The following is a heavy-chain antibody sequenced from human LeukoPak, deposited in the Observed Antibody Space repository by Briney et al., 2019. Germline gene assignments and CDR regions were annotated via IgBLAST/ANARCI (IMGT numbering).Heavy chain of an antibody. CDR1: GGSISSSSYY. D-gene: IGHD6-6*01. J-gene: IGHJ6*03. Sequence: PSQTLSLTCTVSGGSISSSSYYWGWIRQPPGKGLEWIGSIYYSGSTYYNPSLKSRVTISVDTSKNQFSLKLSSVTAADTAVYYCARVVAARPHYYYYYMDVWGKGTTVTVSS. CDR2: IYYSGST. V-gene: IGHV4-39*07. CDR3: ARVVAARPHYYYYYMDV.